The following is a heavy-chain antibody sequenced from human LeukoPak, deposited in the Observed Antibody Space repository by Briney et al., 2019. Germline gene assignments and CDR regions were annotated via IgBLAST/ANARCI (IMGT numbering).Heavy chain of an antibody. Sequence: SETLSLTCAVYGGSFSGYYWSWIRQPPGKGLEWIGEINHGGTTNYQPSLNSRVTISIDTSQHQFSLRLTSVTAADTAVYYCARQTGSGLFILPGGQGTLVTVSS. D-gene: IGHD3/OR15-3a*01. J-gene: IGHJ4*02. CDR2: INHGGTT. CDR3: ARQTGSGLFILP. V-gene: IGHV4-34*01. CDR1: GGSFSGYY.